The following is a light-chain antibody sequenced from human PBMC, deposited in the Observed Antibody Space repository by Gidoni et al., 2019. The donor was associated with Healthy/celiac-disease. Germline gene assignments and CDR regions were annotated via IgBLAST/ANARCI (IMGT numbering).Light chain of an antibody. CDR3: QQYNSYWT. CDR1: QSISSW. J-gene: IGKJ1*01. Sequence: DIQMTQYPSTLPASVGDRVTITCRASQSISSWLAWYQQKPGKAPKLLIYKASSLESGVPSRFSGSGSGTEFTLTISSLQPDDFATYYCQQYNSYWTFGQGTKVEIK. V-gene: IGKV1-5*03. CDR2: KAS.